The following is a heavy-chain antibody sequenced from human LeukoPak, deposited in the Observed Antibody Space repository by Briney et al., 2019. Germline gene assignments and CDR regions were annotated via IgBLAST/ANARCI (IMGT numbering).Heavy chain of an antibody. J-gene: IGHJ4*02. D-gene: IGHD2-2*01. CDR1: GYTFTSYH. V-gene: IGHV1-46*01. CDR2: INVSSGST. Sequence: ASVKVSCKASGYTFTSYHMDWVRQAPGQGLEWMGIINVSSGSTTYAQRFQGRVTMTRDTSTSTLYMEPSSLRSEDTAIYYCARSFGAVPGQFDYWGQGTLVTVSS. CDR3: ARSFGAVPGQFDY.